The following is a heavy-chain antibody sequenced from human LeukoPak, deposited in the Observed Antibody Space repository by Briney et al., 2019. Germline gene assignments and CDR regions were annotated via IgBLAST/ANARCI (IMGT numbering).Heavy chain of an antibody. V-gene: IGHV3-66*01. Sequence: PGGSLRLSCAASGFIVSRSYMTWVRQAPGRGLEWVSVIYSSGSAFYADSVKDRFITYRDNSKNTLYLQMNRLRADDTAIYYCARDTHDDFWSGYSETWGQGTRVTVSS. CDR3: ARDTHDDFWSGYSET. D-gene: IGHD3-3*01. CDR2: IYSSGSA. J-gene: IGHJ5*02. CDR1: GFIVSRSY.